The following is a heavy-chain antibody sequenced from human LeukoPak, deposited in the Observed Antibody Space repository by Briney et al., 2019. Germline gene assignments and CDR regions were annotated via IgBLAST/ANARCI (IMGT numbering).Heavy chain of an antibody. J-gene: IGHJ4*02. CDR1: GFTFSSYA. D-gene: IGHD3-9*01. Sequence: GGSLRLSCAASGFTFSSYAMSRVRQAPGKGLEWVSAISGSGGSTYYADSVKGRFTISRDNSKNTLYLQMNNLRAEDTAIYYCAKAANYDILTGYYLDYWGQGTLVTVSS. V-gene: IGHV3-23*01. CDR3: AKAANYDILTGYYLDY. CDR2: ISGSGGST.